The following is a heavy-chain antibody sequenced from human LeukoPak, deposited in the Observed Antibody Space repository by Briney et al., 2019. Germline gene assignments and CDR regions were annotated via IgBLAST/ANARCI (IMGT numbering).Heavy chain of an antibody. J-gene: IGHJ6*03. V-gene: IGHV3-23*01. Sequence: GGSLRLSCEASRFTFSDYAMSWVRQAPGKVLGWVSAIYGSGDDKYYADSGKGRFTISRDNSKNTLYLQLNSLRAEDTAVFYCVKGSYCTSSSCPWYYYMDVWGKGTPVTVSS. CDR3: VKGSYCTSSSCPWYYYMDV. D-gene: IGHD2-2*01. CDR1: RFTFSDYA. CDR2: IYGSGDDK.